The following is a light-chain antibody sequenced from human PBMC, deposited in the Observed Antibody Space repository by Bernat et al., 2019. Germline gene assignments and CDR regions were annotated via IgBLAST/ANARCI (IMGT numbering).Light chain of an antibody. CDR3: QQYGSSPYT. J-gene: IGKJ2*01. CDR2: DAS. CDR1: QSVSSNY. V-gene: IGKV3-20*01. Sequence: ETVLTQSPDILSLSPGERVTLSCRASQSVSSNYVAWYQQKPGQAPRLLIYDASTRATGIPDRFSGSGSGTDFTLTISGLEPEDFAVFYCQQYGSSPYTFGQGTKLEIK.